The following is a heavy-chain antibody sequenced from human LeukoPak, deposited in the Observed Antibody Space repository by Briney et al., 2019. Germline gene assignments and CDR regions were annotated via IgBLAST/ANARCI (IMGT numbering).Heavy chain of an antibody. D-gene: IGHD1-26*01. CDR2: IYTSGST. Sequence: SETLSLTCAVYGGSFSGYYWSWIRQPAGKGLEWIGRIYTSGSTNYNPSLKSRVTMSVDTSKNQFSLKLSSVTAADTAVYYCARARWELLLNYYYMDVWGKGTTVTISS. J-gene: IGHJ6*03. CDR1: GGSFSGYY. CDR3: ARARWELLLNYYYMDV. V-gene: IGHV4-59*10.